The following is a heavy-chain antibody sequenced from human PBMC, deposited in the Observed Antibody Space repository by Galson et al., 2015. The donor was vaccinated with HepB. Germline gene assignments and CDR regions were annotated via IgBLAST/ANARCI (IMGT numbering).Heavy chain of an antibody. CDR1: GFTFSNYW. V-gene: IGHV3-7*03. D-gene: IGHD1-14*01. CDR3: VRDAPQDWDRTNNYGMDV. Sequence: SLRLSCAASGFTFSNYWMTWVRQPPGKGPEWAAKIKQDGSEIYYVDSVRGRFTIPRDNAKNSLYLEMKSPRAEDTAVFYCVRDAPQDWDRTNNYGMDVWGQGTTVTVSS. CDR2: IKQDGSEI. J-gene: IGHJ6*02.